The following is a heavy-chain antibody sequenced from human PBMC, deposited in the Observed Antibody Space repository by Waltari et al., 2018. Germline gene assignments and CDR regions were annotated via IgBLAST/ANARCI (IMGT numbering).Heavy chain of an antibody. V-gene: IGHV1-69-2*01. CDR3: ARADYGGNWAYAFDI. CDR1: GYTFTDYY. Sequence: EVQLVQSGAEVKKPGATVKISCKASGYTFTDYYMHWVQQAPGKGLEWMGRVDPEDGETIYAEKFQGRVTITADTSKNQFSLKLSSVTAADTAVYYCARADYGGNWAYAFDIWGQGTMVTVSS. D-gene: IGHD2-15*01. CDR2: VDPEDGET. J-gene: IGHJ3*02.